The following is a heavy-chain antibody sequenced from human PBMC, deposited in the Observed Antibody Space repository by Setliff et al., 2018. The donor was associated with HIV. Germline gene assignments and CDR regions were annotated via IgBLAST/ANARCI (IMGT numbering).Heavy chain of an antibody. D-gene: IGHD2-15*01. CDR2: IQPDDSDT. CDR1: GYTFTKYW. J-gene: IGHJ1*01. CDR3: ARAAVGYCNDGSCYTTEFFQH. Sequence: PGESLKISCKGSGYTFTKYWIAWVRQMPGKGLEWMGIIQPDDSDTRYSPSFQGQVTISADKSISTAYLQWASLKTSDSAMYYCARAAVGYCNDGSCYTTEFFQHWGQGTLVTVSS. V-gene: IGHV5-51*01.